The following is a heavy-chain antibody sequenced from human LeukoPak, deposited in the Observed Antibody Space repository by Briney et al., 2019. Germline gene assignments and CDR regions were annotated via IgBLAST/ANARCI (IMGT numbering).Heavy chain of an antibody. V-gene: IGHV4-59*12. CDR1: GGSISSYY. D-gene: IGHD1-1*01. CDR2: IYYSGST. J-gene: IGHJ4*02. CDR3: ARGSTTGTKLYYFDY. Sequence: SETLSLTCTVSGGSISSYYWSWIRQPPGKGLEWIGYIYYSGSTNYNPSLKSRVTISVDTSKNQFSLKLSSVTAADTAVYYCARGSTTGTKLYYFDYWGQGALVTVSS.